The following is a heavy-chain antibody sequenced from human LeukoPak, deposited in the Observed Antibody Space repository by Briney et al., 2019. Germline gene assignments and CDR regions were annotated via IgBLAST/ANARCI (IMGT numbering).Heavy chain of an antibody. CDR2: IIPIFGTA. CDR1: GGTFSSYA. V-gene: IGHV1-69*13. Sequence: ASVKVSCKASGGTFSSYAISWVRQAPGQGLEWMGGIIPIFGTANYAQKFQGRVTITADESTSTAYMELSSLRSEDTAVYYCAKERGSWGFLFGDYWGQGTLVTVSS. J-gene: IGHJ4*02. D-gene: IGHD6-13*01. CDR3: AKERGSWGFLFGDY.